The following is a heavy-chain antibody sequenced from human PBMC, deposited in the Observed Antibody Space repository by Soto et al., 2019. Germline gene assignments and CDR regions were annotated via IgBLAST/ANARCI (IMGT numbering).Heavy chain of an antibody. J-gene: IGHJ4*02. V-gene: IGHV3-48*01. CDR1: GFTFRTYG. Sequence: EVQLVESGGGLVQPGGSLRLSCAASGFTFRTYGMNWVRQAPGKGLEWISDISGDSRITYYADSVKGRFTISRDYANNCLLLQMYSLRAEDTALYYCAGDMNNYGDILQGFDYWGQGTLVTVSS. D-gene: IGHD4-17*01. CDR3: AGDMNNYGDILQGFDY. CDR2: ISGDSRIT.